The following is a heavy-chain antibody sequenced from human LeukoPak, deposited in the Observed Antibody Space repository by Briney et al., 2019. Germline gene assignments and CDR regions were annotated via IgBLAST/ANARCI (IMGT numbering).Heavy chain of an antibody. CDR1: GFTFSSYG. D-gene: IGHD5-18*01. Sequence: HPGGSLRLSCAASGFTFSSYGMSWVRQAPGKGLEWVSAISGSGGSTYYADSVKGRFTISRDNSKNTLYLQMNSLRAEDTAVYYCARADTAMVILDYWGQGTLVTVSS. CDR3: ARADTAMVILDY. J-gene: IGHJ4*02. V-gene: IGHV3-23*01. CDR2: ISGSGGST.